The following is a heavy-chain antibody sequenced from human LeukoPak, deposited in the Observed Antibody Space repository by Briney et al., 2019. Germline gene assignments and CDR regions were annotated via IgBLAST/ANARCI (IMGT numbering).Heavy chain of an antibody. J-gene: IGHJ4*02. Sequence: PSETLSLTCTVSGGSISSSRYYGGWIRQPPGKGLEWIGSKYYSGSTYYNPSLKNRVTISVDTSKNQFSLKLSSVTAADTAVYYCARMGLGGHGEFDFWGQGTLVTVSS. D-gene: IGHD3-10*01. CDR2: KYYSGST. CDR3: ARMGLGGHGEFDF. V-gene: IGHV4-39*07. CDR1: GGSISSSRYY.